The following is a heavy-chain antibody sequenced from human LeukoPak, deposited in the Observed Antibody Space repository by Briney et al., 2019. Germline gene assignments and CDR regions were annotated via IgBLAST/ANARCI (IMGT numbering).Heavy chain of an antibody. J-gene: IGHJ6*03. CDR1: GLTFSTYS. Sequence: GGSLRLSCAASGLTFSTYSMSWVRQAPGKGLEWVSGISGSGGNTYYADSVKGRFTISRDTSKNTVFLQMNSLRAEDTAVYYCAKHMTSDRSSFYYYYYTDVWGKGTTVTVSS. CDR2: ISGSGGNT. D-gene: IGHD6-6*01. V-gene: IGHV3-23*01. CDR3: AKHMTSDRSSFYYYYYTDV.